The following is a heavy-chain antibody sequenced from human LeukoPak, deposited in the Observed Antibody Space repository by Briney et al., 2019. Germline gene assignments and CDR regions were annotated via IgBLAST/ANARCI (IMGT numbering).Heavy chain of an antibody. J-gene: IGHJ6*02. CDR2: IYYSGST. CDR1: GGSIKNYY. CDR3: ARAGYCSSTSCQWVPLV. D-gene: IGHD2-2*03. Sequence: SETLSLTCTVSGGSIKNYYWIWVRQSPGKGLEWIGYIYYSGSTKYNPSLTSRVTISVDTSKNQFSLKLNSVTAADTAVYYCARAGYCSSTSCQWVPLVWGQGTTVTVSS. V-gene: IGHV4-59*01.